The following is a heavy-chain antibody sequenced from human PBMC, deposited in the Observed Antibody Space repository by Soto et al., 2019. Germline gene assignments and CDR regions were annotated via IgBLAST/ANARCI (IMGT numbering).Heavy chain of an antibody. J-gene: IGHJ6*02. Sequence: EVQLVESGGGLVQPGGSLRLSCVASGFTLSSYSMNWVRQAPGKGLEWISYISSGSDTIYYADSVKGRFTVSRDNAKNSLYLQMNSLRDEDTAVYYCARPGEGVLFYYALDVWGPGTTVTVSS. CDR3: ARPGEGVLFYYALDV. CDR1: GFTLSSYS. D-gene: IGHD3-16*01. V-gene: IGHV3-48*02. CDR2: ISSGSDTI.